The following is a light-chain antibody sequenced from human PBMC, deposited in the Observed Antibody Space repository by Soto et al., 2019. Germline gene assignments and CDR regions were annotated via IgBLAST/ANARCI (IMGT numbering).Light chain of an antibody. V-gene: IGKV1-39*01. Sequence: DIQMTQSPSSLSASVEDRVIITCRASQSISNHLNWYQQKPGKAPKLLIFAASSLQSGVPSRFSGSRSGPDFTLTISSRQPEDLANYYCQQSYSSPTTFGQGNKVEI. CDR2: AAS. CDR1: QSISNH. J-gene: IGKJ1*01. CDR3: QQSYSSPTT.